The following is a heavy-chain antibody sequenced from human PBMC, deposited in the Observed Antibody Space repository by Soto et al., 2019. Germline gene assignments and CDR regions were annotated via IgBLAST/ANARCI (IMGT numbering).Heavy chain of an antibody. CDR2: IKQDGSEK. D-gene: IGHD5-12*01. V-gene: IGHV3-7*01. CDR1: GFIFSNYW. J-gene: IGHJ4*02. CDR3: ARDMFGGYPSDY. Sequence: GGSLRLSCAASGFIFSNYWMRWVRQAPGKGLEWVANIKQDGSEKYYVDSVKGRFTISRDNAKNTLYLQMKSLRAEDTAVYYCARDMFGGYPSDYWGQGTLVTVSS.